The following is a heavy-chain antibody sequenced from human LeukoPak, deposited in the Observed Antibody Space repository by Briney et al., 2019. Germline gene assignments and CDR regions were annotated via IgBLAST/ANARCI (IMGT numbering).Heavy chain of an antibody. CDR2: IKHDGSET. CDR1: GFTISSYW. CDR3: ARGPTDFDASDI. Sequence: SGGSLRLSCAASGFTISSYWMSWVRQVPGKGLESVAHIKHDGSETYYVDTVRGRFIISRDNAKNSLYLQMNSLRVEDTAVYHCARGPTDFDASDIWGHGTLVTVPS. J-gene: IGHJ3*02. V-gene: IGHV3-7*01.